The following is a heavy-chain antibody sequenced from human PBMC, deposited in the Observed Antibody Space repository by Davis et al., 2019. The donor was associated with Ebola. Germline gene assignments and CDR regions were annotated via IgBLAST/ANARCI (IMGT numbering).Heavy chain of an antibody. J-gene: IGHJ2*01. Sequence: SETLSLTCAVSGGSISSNIWWRWVRQPPGKGLEWIGEIYHNGNTNYNPSLKSRVTISVDKSKNQFSLKLTSVAAADTAVYYCARHGDYFATWYFDLWGRGTLVTVSS. V-gene: IGHV4-4*02. CDR2: IYHNGNT. D-gene: IGHD4-17*01. CDR1: GGSISSNIW. CDR3: ARHGDYFATWYFDL.